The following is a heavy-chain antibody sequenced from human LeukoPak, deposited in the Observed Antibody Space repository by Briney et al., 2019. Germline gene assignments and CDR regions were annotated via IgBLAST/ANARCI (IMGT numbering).Heavy chain of an antibody. Sequence: ASVKVSCKASGYTFTYYYMHWVRQAPGQGLEWMGWINTHSGGTSYAQKFQGWVTMTRDTSISTAYVEVSRLISDDTAVYYCARDVTSTPNWEFDYWGQGTLVIVSS. CDR1: GYTFTYYY. CDR2: INTHSGGT. V-gene: IGHV1-2*04. J-gene: IGHJ4*02. CDR3: ARDVTSTPNWEFDY. D-gene: IGHD1-26*01.